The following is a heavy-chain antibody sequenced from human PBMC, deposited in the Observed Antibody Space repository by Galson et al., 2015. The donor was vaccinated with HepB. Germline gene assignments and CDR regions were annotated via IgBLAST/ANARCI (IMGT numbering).Heavy chain of an antibody. CDR2: TYYRSKWYN. CDR3: ARDRIYDSSGYYPSNWFDP. Sequence: CAISGDSVSSNSAAWNWIRQSPSRGLEWLGRTYYRSKWYNDYAVSVKSRITINPDTSKNQFPLQLNSVTPEDTAVYYCARDRIYDSSGYYPSNWFDPWGQGTLVTVSS. CDR1: GDSVSSNSAA. J-gene: IGHJ5*02. D-gene: IGHD3-22*01. V-gene: IGHV6-1*01.